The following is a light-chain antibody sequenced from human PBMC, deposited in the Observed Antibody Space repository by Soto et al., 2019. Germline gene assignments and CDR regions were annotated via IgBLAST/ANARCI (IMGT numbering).Light chain of an antibody. V-gene: IGKV3-20*01. CDR2: GAS. CDR1: QSVSTSY. J-gene: IGKJ1*01. CDR3: QQYGNSRGT. Sequence: TQSPSTLSASVGGRVTITCRASQSVSTSYLAWYQQKPGQAPRLLIYGASSRATGIPDRFSGSGSGTDFTLTISGLEPEDFAVYYCQQYGNSRGTFGQGTKVDIK.